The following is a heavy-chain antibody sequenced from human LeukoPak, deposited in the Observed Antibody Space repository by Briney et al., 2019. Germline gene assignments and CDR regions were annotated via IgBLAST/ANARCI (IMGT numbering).Heavy chain of an antibody. CDR2: ISSNGGST. J-gene: IGHJ3*02. D-gene: IGHD2-2*01. CDR1: GFTFSSYA. Sequence: GGSLRLSCGASGFTFSSYAMHWVRQAPGKGLEYVSAISSNGGSTYYANSVKGGFTISRDNSKNTLYLQMGSLRAEDMAVYYCARSSVGPHAFDIWGQGTMVTVAS. CDR3: ARSSVGPHAFDI. V-gene: IGHV3-64*01.